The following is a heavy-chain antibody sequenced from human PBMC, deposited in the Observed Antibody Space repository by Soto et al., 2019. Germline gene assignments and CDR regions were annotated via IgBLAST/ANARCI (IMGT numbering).Heavy chain of an antibody. D-gene: IGHD4-17*01. CDR3: ARGKDYGDYFDY. CDR1: GGSISSGGYF. CDR2: ISHSGNT. V-gene: IGHV4-30-2*01. Sequence: PSETLSLTCAVSGGSISSGGYFWSWIRQPPGKGLEWIGYISHSGNTYYNSSLKSRITISVDTSKNQFSLKLSSVTAADTAVYYCARGKDYGDYFDYWGQGTLVTVSS. J-gene: IGHJ4*02.